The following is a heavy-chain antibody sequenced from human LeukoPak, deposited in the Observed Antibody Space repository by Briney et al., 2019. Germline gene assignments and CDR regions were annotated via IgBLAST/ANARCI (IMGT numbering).Heavy chain of an antibody. CDR3: ASTYSSGWYSEFPYYYYGMDV. CDR1: GFTFYSYA. Sequence: PGGSLRLSCAASGFTFYSYAMGYVRQAPGKGLEWVSAITGNGGGTYYADSVKGRFTISRDNSKNTLSLQMNTLRAEDTAVYYCASTYSSGWYSEFPYYYYGMDVWGQGTTVTVSS. J-gene: IGHJ6*02. CDR2: ITGNGGGT. V-gene: IGHV3-23*01. D-gene: IGHD6-19*01.